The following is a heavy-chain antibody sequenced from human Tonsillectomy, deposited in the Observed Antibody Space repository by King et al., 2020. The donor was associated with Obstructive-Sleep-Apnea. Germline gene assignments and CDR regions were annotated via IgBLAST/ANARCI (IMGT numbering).Heavy chain of an antibody. CDR2: IYYSGST. CDR3: ARLLWFGELSGYFDL. Sequence: VQLQESGPGLVKPSETLSLTCTVSGGSISSYYWSWIRQPPGKGLDWIGYIYYSGSTNYNPSLQSRVTISVDTSKNQFSLKLSSVTAADTAVYYCARLLWFGELSGYFDLWGRGTLVTVSS. D-gene: IGHD3-10*01. V-gene: IGHV4-59*01. J-gene: IGHJ2*01. CDR1: GGSISSYY.